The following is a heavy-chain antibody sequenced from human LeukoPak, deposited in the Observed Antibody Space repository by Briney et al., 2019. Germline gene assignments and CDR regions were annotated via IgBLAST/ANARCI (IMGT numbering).Heavy chain of an antibody. V-gene: IGHV3-9*01. CDR1: GFTFDDYA. J-gene: IGHJ4*02. CDR3: AIDISGSYSGTFDY. Sequence: GRSLRLSCAASGFTFDDYAMHWVPQAPGKGLEWVSGISWNSGSIGYADSVKGRFTISTDNAKNSLYLQMNSLRAEDTALYYCAIDISGSYSGTFDYWGQGTLVTVSS. CDR2: ISWNSGSI. D-gene: IGHD1-26*01.